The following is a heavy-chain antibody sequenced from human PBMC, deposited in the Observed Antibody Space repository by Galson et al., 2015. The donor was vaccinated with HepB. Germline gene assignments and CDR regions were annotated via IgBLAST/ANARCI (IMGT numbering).Heavy chain of an antibody. D-gene: IGHD3-22*01. Sequence: SLRLSCAASGFTFSSYWMHWVRQAPGKGLVWVSRINSDGSRTSYADSVKGRFTISRDNAKNTLYLQMNSLRAEDTAVYYCARGSMIDWFLDLWGRGTLVTVSS. V-gene: IGHV3-74*01. CDR3: ARGSMIDWFLDL. J-gene: IGHJ2*01. CDR2: INSDGSRT. CDR1: GFTFSSYW.